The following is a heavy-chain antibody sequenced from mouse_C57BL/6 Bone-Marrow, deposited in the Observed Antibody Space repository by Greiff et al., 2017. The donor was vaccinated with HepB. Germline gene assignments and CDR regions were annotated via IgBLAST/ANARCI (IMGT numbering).Heavy chain of an antibody. Sequence: EVKLVESGGGLVQPKGSLKLSCAASGFSFNTYAMNWVRQAPGKGLEWVARIRSKSNNYATYYADSVKDRFTISRDDSESMLYLQMNNLKTEDTAMYYCVRQLRHRKGAMDYWGQGTSVTVSS. V-gene: IGHV10-1*01. D-gene: IGHD3-2*02. CDR1: GFSFNTYA. CDR2: IRSKSNNYAT. J-gene: IGHJ4*01. CDR3: VRQLRHRKGAMDY.